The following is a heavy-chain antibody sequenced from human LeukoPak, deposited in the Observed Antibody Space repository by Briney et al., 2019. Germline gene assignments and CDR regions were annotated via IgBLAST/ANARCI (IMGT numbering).Heavy chain of an antibody. CDR3: ASGGHHYDSSGFHWFDP. CDR1: GXSXSRDY. CDR2: ISESGST. V-gene: IGHV4-4*08. D-gene: IGHD3-22*01. J-gene: IGHJ5*02. Sequence: LSXTCTVSGXSXSRDYWNWIRQPPGKGLEWIGYISESGSTNYNPSLKRRVSMSVDLSKNQFSLNVNSVTPADTAVYYCASGGHHYDSSGFHWFDPWGQGAPVTVSS.